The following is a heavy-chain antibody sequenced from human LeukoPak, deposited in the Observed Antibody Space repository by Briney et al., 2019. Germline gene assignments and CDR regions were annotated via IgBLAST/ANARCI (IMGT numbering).Heavy chain of an antibody. D-gene: IGHD3-9*01. CDR3: ARGPRFAEAITIYEYNWFDP. Sequence: ASVKVSCKASGYTFTSYDINWVRQATGQGLEWMGWMNPNSGNTGYAQKFQGRVTMTRNTSISTAYMELSSLRSEDTAVYYCARGPRFAEAITIYEYNWFDPWGQGTLVTVSS. V-gene: IGHV1-8*01. CDR1: GYTFTSYD. J-gene: IGHJ5*02. CDR2: MNPNSGNT.